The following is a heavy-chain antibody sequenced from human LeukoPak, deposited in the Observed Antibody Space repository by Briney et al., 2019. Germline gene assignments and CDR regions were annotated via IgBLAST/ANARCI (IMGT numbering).Heavy chain of an antibody. CDR1: GGSISNTNW. CDR3: ASGFSVAAAGLSFDY. V-gene: IGHV4-59*01. D-gene: IGHD6-13*01. Sequence: SETLSLTCGVSGGSISNTNWWTWFRQPPGKGLEWIGYIYYSGSTNYNPSLKSRVTISVDTSKNQFSPILTSVTAADTAVYYCASGFSVAAAGLSFDYWGQGTLVTVSS. J-gene: IGHJ4*02. CDR2: IYYSGST.